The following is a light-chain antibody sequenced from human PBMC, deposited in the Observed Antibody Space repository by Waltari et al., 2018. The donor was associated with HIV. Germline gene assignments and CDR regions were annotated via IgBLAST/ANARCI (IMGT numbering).Light chain of an antibody. CDR1: NIGSKS. J-gene: IGLJ2*01. CDR2: EDS. CDR3: QVWDSSSYVV. Sequence: SYVLTQPPSVSVAPGQTARITCGGNNIGSKSVHWYQQKPGQAPVLVVYEDSDRPSGIPERFSGSNSGNTATLTISRVEAGDEADYYCQVWDSSSYVVFGGGTKLTVL. V-gene: IGLV3-21*02.